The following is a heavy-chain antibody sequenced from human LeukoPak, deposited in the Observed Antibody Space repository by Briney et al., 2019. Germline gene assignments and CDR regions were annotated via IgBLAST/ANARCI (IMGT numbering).Heavy chain of an antibody. Sequence: SETLSLTCTVSGGSISSSSYYWTWIRQPAGKGLEWIGRIYTSGSTNYNPSLKSRVTISVDTSKNQFPLKLSSVTAADTAVYYCARSSYGSGTYYMDYWGQGALVTVSS. CDR3: ARSSYGSGTYYMDY. D-gene: IGHD3-10*01. V-gene: IGHV4-61*02. CDR2: IYTSGST. CDR1: GGSISSSSYY. J-gene: IGHJ4*02.